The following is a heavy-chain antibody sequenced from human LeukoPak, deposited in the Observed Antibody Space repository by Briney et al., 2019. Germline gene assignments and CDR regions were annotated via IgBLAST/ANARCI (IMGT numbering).Heavy chain of an antibody. Sequence: GGSLRLSCAASGFTFSDHYMGWIRQAPGKGLDWVSYISSSSSYTNYADSVKGRFTISRDNAKNSLYLQMNSLRAEDTAVYYCASRGYSYGYAFDIWGQGTMVTVSS. CDR1: GFTFSDHY. D-gene: IGHD5-18*01. CDR2: ISSSSSYT. V-gene: IGHV3-11*06. CDR3: ASRGYSYGYAFDI. J-gene: IGHJ3*02.